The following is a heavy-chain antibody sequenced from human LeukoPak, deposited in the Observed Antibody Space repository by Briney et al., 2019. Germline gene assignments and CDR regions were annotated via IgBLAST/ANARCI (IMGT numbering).Heavy chain of an antibody. Sequence: GGSLSLSCAASGFTFSIYSINWVRQAPGKGLEWVSSISSSSSYIYYADSVQGRFTISRDNTKNSLYLQMNSLRAEDTAVYYCAREKYDILTGYSADAFDIWGQGTMVTVSS. D-gene: IGHD3-9*01. CDR1: GFTFSIYS. CDR2: ISSSSSYI. CDR3: AREKYDILTGYSADAFDI. J-gene: IGHJ3*02. V-gene: IGHV3-21*01.